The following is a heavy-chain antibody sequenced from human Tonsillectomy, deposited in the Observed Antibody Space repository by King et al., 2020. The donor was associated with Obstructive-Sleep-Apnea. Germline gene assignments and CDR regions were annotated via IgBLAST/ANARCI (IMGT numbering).Heavy chain of an antibody. CDR3: ARDMGAAALLYFGF. CDR1: GFSFTTYA. J-gene: IGHJ4*02. D-gene: IGHD6-13*01. V-gene: IGHV3-30-3*01. CDR2: ISYYVTNK. Sequence: VQLVESGGGVVQPGRSLRLSCAASGFSFTTYAMHWVRQAPGKGLEWVSLISYYVTNKNYTDSVKGRFTISRDNSKSTLYLQMNSLRTDDTGVYYCARDMGAAALLYFGFWGQGTLVTVSS.